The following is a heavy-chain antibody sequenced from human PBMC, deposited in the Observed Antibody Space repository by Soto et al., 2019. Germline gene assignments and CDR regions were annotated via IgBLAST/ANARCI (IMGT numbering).Heavy chain of an antibody. V-gene: IGHV4-31*03. CDR1: GGSIRSGGYY. CDR3: ARASLGYCSSTSCRSNWFDP. D-gene: IGHD2-2*01. CDR2: IYYTGST. Sequence: LSLTYTVSGGSIRSGGYYWTWIRQHPGKGLEWIGYIYYTGSTYYNPSLKSRVTISVDTSKNQFSLKLSSVTAADTAVYYCARASLGYCSSTSCRSNWFDPWGQGTLVTVSS. J-gene: IGHJ5*02.